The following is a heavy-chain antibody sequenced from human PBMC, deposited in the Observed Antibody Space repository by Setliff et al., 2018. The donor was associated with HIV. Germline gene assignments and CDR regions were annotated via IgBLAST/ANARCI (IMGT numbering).Heavy chain of an antibody. CDR1: GGSTSNYH. D-gene: IGHD5-12*01. Sequence: PSETLSLTCTVSGGSTSNYHWSWIRQPAGKGLEWIGRSYISGSTNYNPSLKSRVTMSVDTSKNQFSLKLSSVTAADTAVYYCARDHSGYDPDAFDIWGQGTMVTVS. CDR3: ARDHSGYDPDAFDI. J-gene: IGHJ3*02. CDR2: SYISGST. V-gene: IGHV4-4*07.